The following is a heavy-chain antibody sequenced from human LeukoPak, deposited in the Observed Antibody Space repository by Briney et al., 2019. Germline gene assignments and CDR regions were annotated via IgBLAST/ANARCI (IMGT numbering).Heavy chain of an antibody. Sequence: GASLKISCAASGFTFSSYAMSWVRQAPGKGLEWVSAISGSGGSTYYADSVKGRFTISRDNSKNTLYLQMNSLRAEDTAVYYCAKHVVVVFRPLDYWGQGTLVTVSS. CDR1: GFTFSSYA. CDR2: ISGSGGST. V-gene: IGHV3-23*01. D-gene: IGHD2-15*01. J-gene: IGHJ4*02. CDR3: AKHVVVVFRPLDY.